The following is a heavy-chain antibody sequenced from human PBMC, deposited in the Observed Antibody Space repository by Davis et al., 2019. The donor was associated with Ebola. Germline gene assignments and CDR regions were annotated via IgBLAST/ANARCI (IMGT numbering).Heavy chain of an antibody. Sequence: SETLSLTCAVSGGSISSGGYSWSWIRQPPGKGLEWIGEINHSESTNYNPSLKSRVTISVDTSKNQFSLKLSSVTAADTAVYYCERAGHSSGWDAFDIWGQGTMVTVSS. V-gene: IGHV4-34*01. CDR1: GGSISSGGYS. CDR3: ERAGHSSGWDAFDI. CDR2: INHSEST. J-gene: IGHJ3*02. D-gene: IGHD6-19*01.